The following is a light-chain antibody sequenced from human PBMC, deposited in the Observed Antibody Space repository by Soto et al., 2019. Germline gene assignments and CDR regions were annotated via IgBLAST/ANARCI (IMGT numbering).Light chain of an antibody. V-gene: IGKV3-15*01. CDR2: DAS. CDR1: QSISTY. Sequence: IVLTQSPATLSLSPWDRATLSCSASQSISTYVNWFQQKPGQPPRLLIYDASTRATGIPARISGSGSGTEFTLTISSLQSEDFAVYYCQQYDNWRTFGQGTKVDIK. J-gene: IGKJ1*01. CDR3: QQYDNWRT.